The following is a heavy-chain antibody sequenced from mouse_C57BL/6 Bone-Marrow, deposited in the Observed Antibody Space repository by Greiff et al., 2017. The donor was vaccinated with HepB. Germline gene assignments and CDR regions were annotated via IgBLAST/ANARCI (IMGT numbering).Heavy chain of an antibody. CDR3: ATYDGYYEDWYFDV. D-gene: IGHD2-3*01. CDR1: GFTFSDYG. Sequence: EVQLMESGGGLVKPGGSLKLSCAASGFTFSDYGMHWVRQAPEQGLEWVAYISSGSSTIYYADTVKGRFTISRDNAKNTLFLQMTSLRSEDTAVYYCATYDGYYEDWYFDVWGTGTTVTVSS. J-gene: IGHJ1*03. CDR2: ISSGSSTI. V-gene: IGHV5-17*01.